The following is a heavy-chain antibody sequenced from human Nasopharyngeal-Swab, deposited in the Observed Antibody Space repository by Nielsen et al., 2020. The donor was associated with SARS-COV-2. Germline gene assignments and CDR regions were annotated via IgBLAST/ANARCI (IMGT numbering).Heavy chain of an antibody. CDR1: GGSFSGYY. CDR3: ARVVATMVRGVIRVAKYYFDY. CDR2: INHSGST. V-gene: IGHV4-34*01. J-gene: IGHJ4*02. Sequence: SETLSLTCAVYGGSFSGYYWSWIRQPPGKGLEWIGEINHSGSTNYNPSLKSRVTISVDTSKNQFSLKLSSVTAADTAVYYCARVVATMVRGVIRVAKYYFDYWGQGTLVTVSS. D-gene: IGHD3-10*01.